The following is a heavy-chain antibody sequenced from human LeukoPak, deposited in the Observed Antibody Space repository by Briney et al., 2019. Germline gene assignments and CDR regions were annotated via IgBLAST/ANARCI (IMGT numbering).Heavy chain of an antibody. Sequence: ASVKVSCKASGYTFTSYGISWVRQAPGQGLEWMGWINPNSGGTNYAQKFQGRVTMTRDTSISTAYMELSRLRSDDTAVYYCARDAQSDAFDIWGQGTMVTVSS. J-gene: IGHJ3*02. CDR2: INPNSGGT. CDR1: GYTFTSYG. CDR3: ARDAQSDAFDI. V-gene: IGHV1-2*02.